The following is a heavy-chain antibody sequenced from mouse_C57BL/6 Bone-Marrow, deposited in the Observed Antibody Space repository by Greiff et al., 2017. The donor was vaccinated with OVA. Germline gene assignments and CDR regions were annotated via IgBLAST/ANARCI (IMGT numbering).Heavy chain of an antibody. CDR2: IYPRSGNT. V-gene: IGHV1-81*01. Sequence: QVQLQQSGAELARPGASVKLSCKASGYTFTSYGISWVKQRTGQGLEWIGEIYPRSGNTYYNEKFKGKATLTVDKSSSTAYMELRSLTSEDSAVYFCARGRVRRYFDVWGTGTTVTVSS. CDR3: ARGRVRRYFDV. D-gene: IGHD2-2*01. CDR1: GYTFTSYG. J-gene: IGHJ1*03.